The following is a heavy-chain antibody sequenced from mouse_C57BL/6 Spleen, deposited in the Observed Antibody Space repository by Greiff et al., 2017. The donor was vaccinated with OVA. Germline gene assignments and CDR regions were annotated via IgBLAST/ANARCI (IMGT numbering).Heavy chain of an antibody. D-gene: IGHD1-1*01. CDR3: TNYGTRRGFAY. CDR2: IRLKSDNYAT. CDR1: GFTFSNYW. J-gene: IGHJ3*01. Sequence: DVMLVESGGGLVQPGGSMKLSCVASGFTFSNYWMNWVRQSPEKGLEWVAQIRLKSDNYATHYAESVKGRFTISRDDSKSSVYLQMNNLRAEDTGIYYCTNYGTRRGFAYWGQGTLVTVSA. V-gene: IGHV6-3*01.